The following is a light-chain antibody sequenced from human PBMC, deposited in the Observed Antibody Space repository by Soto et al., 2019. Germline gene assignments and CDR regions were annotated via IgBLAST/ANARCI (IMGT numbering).Light chain of an antibody. CDR1: QSVSSN. CDR3: QQYDNWPPSIT. J-gene: IGKJ5*01. V-gene: IGKV3-15*01. CDR2: GAS. Sequence: EVVMTQSPATLSVSPGERATLSCRASQSVSSNLAWYQQEHGQAPRLLIYGASTRATGIPARFSGSGSGTEFTLTISSLQSEDFALYYCQQYDNWPPSITFGQGTRLEIK.